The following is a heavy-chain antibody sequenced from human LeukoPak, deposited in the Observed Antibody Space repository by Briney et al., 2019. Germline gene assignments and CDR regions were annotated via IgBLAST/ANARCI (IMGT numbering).Heavy chain of an antibody. J-gene: IGHJ6*03. CDR1: VYSISSGYY. CDR3: RGLYYYYYMDV. CDR2: IYHSGST. D-gene: IGHD3-16*01. V-gene: IGHV4-38-2*01. Sequence: SETLSLTCAVSVYSISSGYYWGWIRQPPGKGLEWIGSIYHSGSTYYNPSLKSRVTISVDTSKNQISLKLSSVTAADTAVYYCRGLYYYYYMDVWGKGTTVTVSS.